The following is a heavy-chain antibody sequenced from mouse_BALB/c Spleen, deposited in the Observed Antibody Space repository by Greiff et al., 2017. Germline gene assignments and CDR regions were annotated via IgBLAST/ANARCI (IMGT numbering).Heavy chain of an antibody. CDR1: GFTFSDYY. V-gene: IGHV5-4*02. CDR2: ISDGGSYT. CDR3: ARYYYGSSYNAMDY. J-gene: IGHJ4*01. D-gene: IGHD1-1*01. Sequence: EVQVVESGGGLVKPGGSLKLSCAASGFTFSDYYMYWVRQTPEKRLEWVATISDGGSYTYYPDSVKGRFTISRDNAKNNLYLQMSSLKSEDTAMYYCARYYYGSSYNAMDYWGQGTSVTVSS.